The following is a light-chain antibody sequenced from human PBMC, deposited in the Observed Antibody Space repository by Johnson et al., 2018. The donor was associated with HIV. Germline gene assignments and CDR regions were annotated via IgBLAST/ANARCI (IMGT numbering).Light chain of an antibody. J-gene: IGLJ1*01. CDR3: GTWDSSLSAHYV. CDR2: ESD. CDR1: NSNIGNNY. V-gene: IGLV1-51*02. Sequence: QSMLTQPPSVSAAPGQKVTISCSGSNSNIGNNYVSWYQQLPGTAPKLLIYESDQRPSGIPDRFSGSKSGTSATLGITGLQTGDEADYYCGTWDSSLSAHYVFGTGTKITVL.